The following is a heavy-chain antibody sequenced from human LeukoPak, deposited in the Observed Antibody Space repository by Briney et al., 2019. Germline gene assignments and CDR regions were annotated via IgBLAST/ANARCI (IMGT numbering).Heavy chain of an antibody. D-gene: IGHD6-19*01. CDR2: VSYSGTT. CDR1: DGSISSYY. Sequence: SETLSLTCTVSDGSISSYYWSWMRLPPGKGLEYIGYVSYSGTTNYNPPLKSRLTISLDTSKNQISLRLSSVTAADPAVYYCARFRSAVAGTYNYYYLDVWGKGTTVTVSS. CDR3: ARFRSAVAGTYNYYYLDV. V-gene: IGHV4-59*01. J-gene: IGHJ6*03.